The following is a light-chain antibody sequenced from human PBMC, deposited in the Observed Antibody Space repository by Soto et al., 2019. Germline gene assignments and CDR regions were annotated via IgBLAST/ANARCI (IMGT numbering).Light chain of an antibody. CDR1: SSDVGGYKY. CDR2: DVT. CDR3: CSYAGGYTYV. Sequence: QSALTQPRSVSGSPGQSVTISCTGTSSDVGGYKYVSWYQQHPGKAPKLMIYDVTKRPSGVPDRFSGSKSGNTASLTISGLQADDEADYYCCSYAGGYTYVFGTGTKVTVL. J-gene: IGLJ1*01. V-gene: IGLV2-11*01.